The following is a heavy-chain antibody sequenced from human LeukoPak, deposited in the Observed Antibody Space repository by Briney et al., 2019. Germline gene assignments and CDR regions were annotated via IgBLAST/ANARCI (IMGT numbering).Heavy chain of an antibody. J-gene: IGHJ4*02. CDR3: AITNSDTAMDPYYFDY. V-gene: IGHV4-31*09. Sequence: PSETLSLTCTVSGGSISSGGYYWSWIRQHPGKGLEWIGYIYYSGSTYYNPSLKSRVTISVDRSKNQFSLKLSSVTAADTAVYYCAITNSDTAMDPYYFDYWGQGTLVTVSS. CDR1: GGSISSGGYY. D-gene: IGHD5-18*01. CDR2: IYYSGST.